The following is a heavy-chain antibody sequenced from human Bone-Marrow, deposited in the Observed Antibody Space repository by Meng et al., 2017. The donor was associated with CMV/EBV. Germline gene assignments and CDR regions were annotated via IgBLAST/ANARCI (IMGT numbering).Heavy chain of an antibody. CDR3: ARETIIAARRRGWFDP. CDR1: GSISSSRYD. Sequence: GSISSSRYDWGWIRRPPGKGLEWIGSIYYSGSTCYNPSLKSRVTISVDTSKNQFSLKLSSVTAADTAVYYCARETIIAARRRGWFDPWGQGTLVTVSS. D-gene: IGHD6-6*01. V-gene: IGHV4-39*07. CDR2: IYYSGST. J-gene: IGHJ5*02.